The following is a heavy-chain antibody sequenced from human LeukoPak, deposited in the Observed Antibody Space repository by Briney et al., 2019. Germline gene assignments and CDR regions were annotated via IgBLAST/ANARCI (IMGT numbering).Heavy chain of an antibody. V-gene: IGHV4-59*02. Sequence: PSETLSLTCTVSGGSVSSYYWSWIRQPPGKGLEWIGYIYYSGSTNYNPSLKSRVTISVDTSKNQFSLKLSSVTAADTAVYYCARGGSGYYYDLDYWGQGTLVTVSS. CDR2: IYYSGST. J-gene: IGHJ4*02. CDR3: ARGGSGYYYDLDY. CDR1: GGSVSSYY. D-gene: IGHD3-22*01.